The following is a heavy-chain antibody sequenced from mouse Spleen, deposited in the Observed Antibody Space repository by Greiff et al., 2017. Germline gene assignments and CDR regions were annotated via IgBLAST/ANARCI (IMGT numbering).Heavy chain of an antibody. CDR3: ARHLNRYDYYAMDY. Sequence: QVQLKESGPGLVAPSQSLSITCTISGFSLTSYGVHWVRQPPGKGLEWLVVIWSYGSTTYNSPLKSRLSISKDNSKSQVFLKMNSLQTDDTAVYYCARHLNRYDYYAMDYWGQGTSVTVSS. D-gene: IGHD2-14*01. CDR1: GFSLTSYG. J-gene: IGHJ4*01. V-gene: IGHV2-6-1*01. CDR2: IWSYGST.